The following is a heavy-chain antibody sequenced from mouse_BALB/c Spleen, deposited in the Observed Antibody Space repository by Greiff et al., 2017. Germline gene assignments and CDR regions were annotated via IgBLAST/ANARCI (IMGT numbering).Heavy chain of an antibody. J-gene: IGHJ2*01. CDR1: GYTFTSYW. D-gene: IGHD2-14*01. Sequence: VQLQQPGAELVRPGASVKLSCKASGYTFTSYWINWVKQRPGQGLEWIGNIYPSDSYTNYNQKFKDKATLTVDKSSSTAYMQLSSPTSEDSAVYYCTRRGGYDVWGQGTTLTVSS. CDR2: IYPSDSYT. V-gene: IGHV1-69*02. CDR3: TRRGGYDV.